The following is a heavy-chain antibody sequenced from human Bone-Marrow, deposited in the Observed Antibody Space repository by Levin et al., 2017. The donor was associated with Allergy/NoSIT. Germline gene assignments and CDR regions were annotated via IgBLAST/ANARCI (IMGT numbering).Heavy chain of an antibody. J-gene: IGHJ4*02. Sequence: SGPTLVKPTQTLTLTCTFSGFSFSTSEVGVGWIRQPPGKALEWLALIYWDDDTRYSPSLKSSLTITKDTSKNRVVLTMTNIEPTDTGTYYCVRVDVNRNEACDYWGQGTLVTVSS. CDR3: VRVDVNRNEACDY. CDR1: GFSFSTSEVG. CDR2: IYWDDDT. D-gene: IGHD2-8*01. V-gene: IGHV2-5*04.